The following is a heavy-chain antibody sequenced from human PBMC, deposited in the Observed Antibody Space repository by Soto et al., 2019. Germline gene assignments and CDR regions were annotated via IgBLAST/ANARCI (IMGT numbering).Heavy chain of an antibody. D-gene: IGHD5-12*01. V-gene: IGHV3-53*01. CDR1: GFTVSSNY. CDR3: AREITNGYNQRAAFF. Sequence: EVQLVESGGGLIQPGGSLRLSCAASGFTVSSNYMTWVRQAPGKGLEWVSVIYSGGTTFYAASVTGRCTISRDNSKNKSYLEMKSLRVEDTAMYTCAREITNGYNQRAAFFWGQGTVVTVSS. CDR2: IYSGGTT. J-gene: IGHJ4*02.